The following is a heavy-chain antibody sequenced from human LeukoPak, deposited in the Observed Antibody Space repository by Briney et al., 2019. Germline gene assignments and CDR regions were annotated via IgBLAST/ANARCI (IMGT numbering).Heavy chain of an antibody. CDR2: IYSDGTT. CDR1: GFTFSNYS. V-gene: IGHV3-53*01. J-gene: IGHJ5*02. Sequence: GGSLRLSCAGYGFTFSNYSMNGVRQAPGKGLEYVSVIYSDGTTKYADYVKGRFSISRDNFQNTLYLQMNSLRVEDTAVYYCARDQNYDSATYSPAWGQGTLVTVSS. D-gene: IGHD3-10*01. CDR3: ARDQNYDSATYSPA.